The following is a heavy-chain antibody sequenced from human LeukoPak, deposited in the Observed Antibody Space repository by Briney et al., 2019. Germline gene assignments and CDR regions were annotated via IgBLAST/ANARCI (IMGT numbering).Heavy chain of an antibody. J-gene: IGHJ4*02. CDR2: IYYSGST. V-gene: IGHV4-39*05. Sequence: SETPSLTCTVSGGSISSSSYYWGWIRQPPGKGLEWIGSIYYSGSTYYNPSLKSRVTISVDTSKNQFSLKLSSVTAADTAVYYCANQAVAGTGGYYFDYWGQGTLVTVSS. CDR3: ANQAVAGTGGYYFDY. D-gene: IGHD6-19*01. CDR1: GGSISSSSYY.